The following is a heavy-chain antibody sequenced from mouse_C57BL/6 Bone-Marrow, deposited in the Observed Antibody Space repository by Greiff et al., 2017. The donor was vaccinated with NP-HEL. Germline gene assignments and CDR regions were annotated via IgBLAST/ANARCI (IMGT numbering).Heavy chain of an antibody. Sequence: EVKLVESGGGLVKPGGSLKLSCAASGFTFSDYGMHWVRQAPEKGLEWVAYISSGSSTIYYVDTVKGRFTISRDNAKNTLFLQMTSLRSEDTAMYYCARYYYGLFDYWGQGTTLTVSS. CDR1: GFTFSDYG. J-gene: IGHJ2*01. CDR2: ISSGSSTI. D-gene: IGHD1-1*01. V-gene: IGHV5-17*01. CDR3: ARYYYGLFDY.